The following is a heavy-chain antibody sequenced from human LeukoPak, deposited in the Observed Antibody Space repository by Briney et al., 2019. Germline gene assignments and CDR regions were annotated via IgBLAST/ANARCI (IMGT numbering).Heavy chain of an antibody. J-gene: IGHJ6*02. Sequence: SETLSLTCAVYGGSFSGYYWSWIRHPPGKGLEWIGEINHSGSTNYNPSLKSRVTISVDTSKNQFSLKLSSVTAADTAVYYCARGPHGGNSANYYNGMDVWGQATTVTVSS. CDR2: INHSGST. CDR1: GGSFSGYY. D-gene: IGHD4-23*01. CDR3: ARGPHGGNSANYYNGMDV. V-gene: IGHV4-34*01.